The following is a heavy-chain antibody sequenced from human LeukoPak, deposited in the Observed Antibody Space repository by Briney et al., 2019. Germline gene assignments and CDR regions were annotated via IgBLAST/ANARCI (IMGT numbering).Heavy chain of an antibody. CDR2: ISRSATTI. V-gene: IGHV3-48*03. D-gene: IGHD5-12*01. CDR1: GFTFSSYE. CDR3: AREAPSGYDDY. Sequence: GGSLRLSCAASGFTFSSYEMNWVRQAPGKGLEWVSSISRSATTIYYADSVKGRFTISRDNAKNSLYLQMNSLRAEDTAVYYCAREAPSGYDDYWGQGTLVTVSS. J-gene: IGHJ4*02.